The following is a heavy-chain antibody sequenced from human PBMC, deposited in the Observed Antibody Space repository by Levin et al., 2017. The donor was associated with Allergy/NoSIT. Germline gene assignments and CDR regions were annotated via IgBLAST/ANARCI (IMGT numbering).Heavy chain of an antibody. Sequence: GESLKISCAASGFTFSDYSMNWVRQAPGKGLEWVSSISPNSNYIYYADSLKGRFTISRDNAKRSVFLQMNSLRAEDTALYYCARSGSPDYWGQGTLVTVSS. D-gene: IGHD3-22*01. CDR2: ISPNSNYI. CDR3: ARSGSPDY. V-gene: IGHV3-21*01. J-gene: IGHJ4*02. CDR1: GFTFSDYS.